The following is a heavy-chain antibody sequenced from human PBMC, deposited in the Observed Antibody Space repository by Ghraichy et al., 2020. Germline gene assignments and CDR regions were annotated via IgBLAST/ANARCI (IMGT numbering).Heavy chain of an antibody. D-gene: IGHD6-6*01. CDR3: ASEEGFIAAPPGYAFDI. CDR2: TYYRSKWYN. V-gene: IGHV6-1*01. J-gene: IGHJ3*02. CDR1: GDSVSSNSAA. Sequence: SQTLSLTCAISGDSVSSNSAAWNWIRQSPSRGLEWLGRTYYRSKWYNDYAVSVKSRITNNPDTSKNQFSLQLNSVTPEDTAVYYCASEEGFIAAPPGYAFDIWGQGTMVTVSS.